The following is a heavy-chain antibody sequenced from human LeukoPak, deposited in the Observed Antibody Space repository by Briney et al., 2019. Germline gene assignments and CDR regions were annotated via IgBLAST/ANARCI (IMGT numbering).Heavy chain of an antibody. CDR3: ARSPIVVVPAAGGFDY. Sequence: SQTLSLTCTVSGGSISSGGYYWSWIRQPPGKGLEWIGYIYHSGSTYYNPSLKSRVTISVDRSKNQFSLKLSSVTAADTAVYYCARSPIVVVPAAGGFDYWGQGTLVTVSS. D-gene: IGHD2-2*01. CDR2: IYHSGST. CDR1: GGSISSGGYY. J-gene: IGHJ4*02. V-gene: IGHV4-30-2*01.